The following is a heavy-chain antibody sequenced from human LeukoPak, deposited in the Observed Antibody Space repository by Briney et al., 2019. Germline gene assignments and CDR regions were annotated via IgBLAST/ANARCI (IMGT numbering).Heavy chain of an antibody. J-gene: IGHJ6*03. V-gene: IGHV1-18*01. CDR2: ISAYNGNT. D-gene: IGHD2-2*01. Sequence: GASVKVSCKASGYTFTSYGISSVRQAPGQGLEWMGWISAYNGNTNYARKLQGRVTVTTDTSTSTAYMELRSLTSGDTAVYYCTRDRLDYCSSTSCYPYYYYYLDVWGKGTTVTVSS. CDR3: TRDRLDYCSSTSCYPYYYYYLDV. CDR1: GYTFTSYG.